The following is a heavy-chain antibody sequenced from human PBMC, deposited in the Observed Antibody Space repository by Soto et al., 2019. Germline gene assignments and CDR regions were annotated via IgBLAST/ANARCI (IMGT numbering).Heavy chain of an antibody. D-gene: IGHD2-15*01. CDR2: ISSSGNT. Sequence: TLSLTCTVSGGSISIGGYYWTWIRQHPAKGLEWIGYISSSGNTYYNPSLKSRISMSVDTSKNQFSLKLSSVTAADTAVYYCARDLKVVFDYWGQGTLVTVPQ. J-gene: IGHJ4*02. V-gene: IGHV4-31*03. CDR3: ARDLKVVFDY. CDR1: GGSISIGGYY.